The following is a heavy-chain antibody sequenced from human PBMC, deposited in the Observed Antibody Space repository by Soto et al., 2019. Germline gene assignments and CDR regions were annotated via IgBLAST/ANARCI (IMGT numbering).Heavy chain of an antibody. J-gene: IGHJ4*02. Sequence: QVQLVQSGAEVKESGASVKVSCKASGYTFTGHYIHLVRQAPGQGFEWVGEIGPKNGDTRYAQKFQGRVAMTKDSSITTVYMELSNLSPDDTAVYYCGRGRSGELGVFYWGQGTLVTVHS. CDR3: GRGRSGELGVFY. V-gene: IGHV1-2*02. CDR2: IGPKNGDT. D-gene: IGHD1-7*01. CDR1: GYTFTGHY.